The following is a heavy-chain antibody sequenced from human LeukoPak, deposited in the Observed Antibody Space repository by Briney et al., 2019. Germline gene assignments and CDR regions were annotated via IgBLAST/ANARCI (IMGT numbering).Heavy chain of an antibody. CDR1: GGSVNYYF. CDR3: AKDGPFDI. V-gene: IGHV4-59*02. Sequence: PSETLSLTCTVSGGSVNYYFWSWIRRPPGKGLEWIGYIHSSGRTNYNPSLKSRVTISIDTSKNQFSLKVNSVTAADTAVYYCAKDGPFDIWGQGTMVIVSS. J-gene: IGHJ3*02. CDR2: IHSSGRT. D-gene: IGHD3/OR15-3a*01.